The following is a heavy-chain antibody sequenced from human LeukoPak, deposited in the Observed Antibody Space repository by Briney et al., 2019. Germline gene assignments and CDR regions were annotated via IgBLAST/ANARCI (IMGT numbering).Heavy chain of an antibody. CDR3: ARKDSGRYINPFDY. J-gene: IGHJ4*02. CDR1: GFTFSSYS. D-gene: IGHD3-10*01. Sequence: GGSLRLSCAASGFTFSSYSMHWVRQAPGKGLEWVAVIAYDGGLIYYADSVKGRVTMTRDMSKSTVYMQMNSLRAEDTAVYYCARKDSGRYINPFDYWGQGTLVTVSS. V-gene: IGHV3-30*04. CDR2: IAYDGGLI.